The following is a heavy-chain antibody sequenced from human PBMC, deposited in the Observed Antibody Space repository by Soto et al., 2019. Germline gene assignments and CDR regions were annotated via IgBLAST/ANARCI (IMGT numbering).Heavy chain of an antibody. Sequence: LGESLKISCKGSGYSFTSYWIGWVRQMPGKGLEWMGRIDPSDSYTNYSPSFQGHVTISADKSISTAYLQWSSLKASDTAMYYCASSYDSSGYFRYYYGMDVWGQGTTVTVSS. D-gene: IGHD3-22*01. CDR3: ASSYDSSGYFRYYYGMDV. CDR1: GYSFTSYW. J-gene: IGHJ6*02. CDR2: IDPSDSYT. V-gene: IGHV5-10-1*01.